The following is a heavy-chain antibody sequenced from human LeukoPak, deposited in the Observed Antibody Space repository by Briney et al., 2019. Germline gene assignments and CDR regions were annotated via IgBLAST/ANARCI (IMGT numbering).Heavy chain of an antibody. Sequence: PGGSLRLSCAASGFTFSSYSMNWVRQAPGKGLEWVSSISSSSSYIYYADSVKGRFTISRDNAKNSLYLQINSLNTEDTAVYYCARGGSGSYYYYFYYMDVWGKGTTVTVSS. CDR3: ARGGSGSYYYYFYYMDV. CDR2: ISSSSSYI. V-gene: IGHV3-21*01. J-gene: IGHJ6*03. CDR1: GFTFSSYS. D-gene: IGHD3-10*01.